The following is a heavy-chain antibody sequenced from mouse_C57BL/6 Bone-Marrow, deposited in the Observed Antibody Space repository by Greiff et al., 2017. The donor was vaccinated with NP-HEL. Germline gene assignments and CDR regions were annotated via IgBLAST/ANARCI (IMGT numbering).Heavy chain of an antibody. CDR1: GFTFSDYG. Sequence: EVNLVESGGGLVQPGGSLKLSCAASGFTFSDYGMAWVRQAPRKGPEWVAFISNLAYSIYYADTVTGRFTISRENAKNTLYLEMSSLRTEDTAMYYCARGLHLYCDVWGTGTTVTVSS. CDR3: ARGLHLYCDV. D-gene: IGHD3-1*01. J-gene: IGHJ1*03. CDR2: ISNLAYSI. V-gene: IGHV5-15*01.